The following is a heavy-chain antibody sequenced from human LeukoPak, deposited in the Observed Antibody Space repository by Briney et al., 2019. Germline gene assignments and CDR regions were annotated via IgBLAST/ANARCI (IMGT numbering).Heavy chain of an antibody. V-gene: IGHV4-39*07. CDR2: IFYSGNT. CDR3: ARDCCGYRSWFAP. CDR1: GGSIISDDFY. D-gene: IGHD6-25*01. Sequence: PSETLSLTCTVSGGSIISDDFYWGWIRQPPGKGLEWIGSIFYSGNTYYNSSLESRVTISVDKSKNQFSLILTSVTAADTAVYYCARDCCGYRSWFAPWSQGTLVTVSS. J-gene: IGHJ5*02.